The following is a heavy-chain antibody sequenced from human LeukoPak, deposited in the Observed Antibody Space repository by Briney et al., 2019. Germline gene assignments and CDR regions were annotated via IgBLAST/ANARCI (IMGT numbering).Heavy chain of an antibody. CDR2: ISSSSSYI. CDR1: GFTFDCCG. V-gene: IGHV3-21*01. D-gene: IGHD3-22*01. J-gene: IGHJ4*02. Sequence: GGSLTLSCAASGFTFDCCGMHWVRQAPGKGQEWVSSISSSSSYIYYADSVKGRFTISRDNAKNSLYLQMNSLRAEDTAVYYCARDRLYYYDSSGYMDYFDYWGQGTLVTVSS. CDR3: ARDRLYYYDSSGYMDYFDY.